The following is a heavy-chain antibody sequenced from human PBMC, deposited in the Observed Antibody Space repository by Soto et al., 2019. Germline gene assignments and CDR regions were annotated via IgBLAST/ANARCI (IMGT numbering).Heavy chain of an antibody. CDR2: INGYNGNT. D-gene: IGHD4-17*01. Sequence: ASVKVSCKASGYAFPSYGISWVRQAPGQGLELMGWINGYNGNTNYAQKLQGRVTMTTDTSTSTAYMELRSLRSDDTAVYYCARLNGGRYFDYWGQGTLVTVSS. J-gene: IGHJ4*02. CDR3: ARLNGGRYFDY. CDR1: GYAFPSYG. V-gene: IGHV1-18*01.